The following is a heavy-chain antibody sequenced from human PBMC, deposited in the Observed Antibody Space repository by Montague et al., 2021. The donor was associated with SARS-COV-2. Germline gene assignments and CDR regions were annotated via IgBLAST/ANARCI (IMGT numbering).Heavy chain of an antibody. Sequence: SLRLSCAASGFNFTNYNINWVRQPPGTGLEWVSSISGSGFGGPYIYYSDPVKGRFTISRDNAKNSVYLQMNSLRAEDTALYYCAGGSVSSFGVVIFGMDVGGRGTTVTGSS. CDR3: AGGSVSSFGVVIFGMDV. J-gene: IGHJ6*01. V-gene: IGHV3-21*01. CDR2: ISGSGFGGPYI. CDR1: GFNFTNYN. D-gene: IGHD3-3*01.